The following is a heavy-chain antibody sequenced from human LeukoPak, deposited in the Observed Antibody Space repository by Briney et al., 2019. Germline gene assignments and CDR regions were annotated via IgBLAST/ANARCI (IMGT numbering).Heavy chain of an antibody. CDR1: GFTFSSYE. Sequence: GGSLRLSCAASGFTFSSYEENWVRQAPGKGLEWVSYISSSGSTIYYADSVKGRFTISRDNAKNSLYLQMNSLRAEDTAVYYCARDRRTGGLTMIDYWGQGTLVTVSS. V-gene: IGHV3-48*03. J-gene: IGHJ4*02. D-gene: IGHD3-22*01. CDR3: ARDRRTGGLTMIDY. CDR2: ISSSGSTI.